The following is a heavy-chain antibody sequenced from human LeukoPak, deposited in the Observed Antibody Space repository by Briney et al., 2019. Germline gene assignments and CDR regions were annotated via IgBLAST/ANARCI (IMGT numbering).Heavy chain of an antibody. CDR1: GFTFSSYS. J-gene: IGHJ2*01. CDR3: AKGGRNSPSVPVDL. V-gene: IGHV3-21*04. D-gene: IGHD5/OR15-5a*01. CDR2: ISSSTSYI. Sequence: GGSLRLSCAASGFTFSSYSMNWVRQAPGKGLEWVSSISSSTSYIYYADSVKGRFTVSRDNSKNTLYLQMSSLRAEDTAVYYCAKGGRNSPSVPVDLWGRGTLVTVSS.